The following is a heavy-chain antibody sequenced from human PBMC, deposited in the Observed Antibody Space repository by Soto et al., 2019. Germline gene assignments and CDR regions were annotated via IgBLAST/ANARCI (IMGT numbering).Heavy chain of an antibody. CDR3: ARGLTTVTTRPFKY. CDR2: ISSSSSTI. Sequence: GGSLRLSCAASGFTFSSYSMNWVRQAPGKGLEWVSYISSSSSTIYYADSVKGRFTISRDNAKNSLYLQMNSLRDEDTAVYYCARGLTTVTTRPFKYWGQGTLVTVSS. J-gene: IGHJ4*02. D-gene: IGHD4-4*01. V-gene: IGHV3-48*02. CDR1: GFTFSSYS.